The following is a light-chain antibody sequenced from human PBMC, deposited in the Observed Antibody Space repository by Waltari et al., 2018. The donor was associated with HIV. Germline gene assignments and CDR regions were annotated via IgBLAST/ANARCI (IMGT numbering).Light chain of an antibody. V-gene: IGLV1-51*01. J-gene: IGLJ3*02. CDR1: SSNIGANV. CDR3: AAWDDRLNGWV. CDR2: DNN. Sequence: QSLLTQPPSVSAASGQNVTISCSGRSSNIGANVVCWYQQLPGTAPKLLIYDNNKRPSGIPDRFSGSKSGTSASLAISGLQSEDEADYTCAAWDDRLNGWVFGGGTKLTVL.